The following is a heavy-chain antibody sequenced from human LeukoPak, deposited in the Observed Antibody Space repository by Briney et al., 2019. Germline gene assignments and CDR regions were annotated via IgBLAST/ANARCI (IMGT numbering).Heavy chain of an antibody. V-gene: IGHV4-4*07. D-gene: IGHD3-3*01. J-gene: IGHJ4*02. CDR2: TYTTGNT. CDR1: GGSISSYY. CDR3: ARDARGWSGFDY. Sequence: SETLSLTCSVSGGSISSYYWSWIRQPAGKGREWIGRTYTTGNTDYNPSLKSRVTMSVDTSKNQFSLNLSSVTAADTAVYYCARDARGWSGFDYWGQGTLVTVSS.